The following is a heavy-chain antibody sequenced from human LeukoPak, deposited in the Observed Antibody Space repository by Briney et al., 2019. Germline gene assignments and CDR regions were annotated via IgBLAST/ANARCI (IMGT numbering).Heavy chain of an antibody. Sequence: SETLSLTCTVSGGSISSGSYYWSWIRQPAGKGLEWIGRIYTSGSTNYNPSLKSRVTISVDTSKNQFSLKLSSVTAADTAVYYCARSDSSGYWPRAWFDPWGQGTLVTVSS. J-gene: IGHJ5*02. CDR1: GGSISSGSYY. CDR2: IYTSGST. D-gene: IGHD3-22*01. CDR3: ARSDSSGYWPRAWFDP. V-gene: IGHV4-61*02.